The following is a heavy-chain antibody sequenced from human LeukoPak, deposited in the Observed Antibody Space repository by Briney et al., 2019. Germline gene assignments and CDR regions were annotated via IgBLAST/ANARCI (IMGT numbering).Heavy chain of an antibody. D-gene: IGHD4-23*01. CDR1: GYTFTGYY. CDR3: ARRVVKEGYFDY. J-gene: IGHJ4*02. Sequence: GASVKVSCKASGYTFTGYYMHWVRQAPGQGLEWMGWINPNSGDTNYAQKFQGWVTMTRDTSTSTAYMELSRLRSDDTAVYYCARRVVKEGYFDYWGQGTLVTVSS. CDR2: INPNSGDT. V-gene: IGHV1-2*04.